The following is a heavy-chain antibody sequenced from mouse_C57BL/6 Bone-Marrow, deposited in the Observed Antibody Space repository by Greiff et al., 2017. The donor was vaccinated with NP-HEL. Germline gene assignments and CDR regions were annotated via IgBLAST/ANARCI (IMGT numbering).Heavy chain of an antibody. CDR1: GFTFTDYY. CDR3: ARLSTVVASSDAMDY. CDR2: VYPYNGGT. Sequence: EVKLQESGPVLVKPGPSVKISCKASGFTFTDYYMHWVKQSHGKSLEWIGLVYPYNGGTSYNQKFKGKATLTVDTSSSTAYMELNSLTSEDSAVYYCARLSTVVASSDAMDYWGQGTSVTVSS. D-gene: IGHD1-1*01. V-gene: IGHV1-36*01. J-gene: IGHJ4*01.